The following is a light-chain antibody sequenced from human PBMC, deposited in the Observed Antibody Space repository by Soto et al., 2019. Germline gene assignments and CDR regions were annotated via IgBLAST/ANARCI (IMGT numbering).Light chain of an antibody. CDR2: EVT. Sequence: QSVLTQPPSASGSPGQSVTISCTGTSSDVGGYKYVSWYQQHPGKAPKLMIYEVTKRPSGVPDRFSGSKSGYTASLTVSGLQAEDEADYYCSSYAGSNNLVFGGGTKLTVL. CDR3: SSYAGSNNLV. J-gene: IGLJ2*01. V-gene: IGLV2-8*01. CDR1: SSDVGGYKY.